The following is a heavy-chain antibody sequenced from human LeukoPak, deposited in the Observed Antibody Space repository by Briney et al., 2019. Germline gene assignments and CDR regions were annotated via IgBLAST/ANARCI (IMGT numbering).Heavy chain of an antibody. Sequence: GGSLRLSCAASGFTFDDYAMHWVRQVPGKGLEWVSGISWNSGSIGYADSVKGRFTISRDNAKNSLYLQMNCLRAEDTALYYCAKDGGRYFDWLEFLDYWGQGTLVTVSS. CDR2: ISWNSGSI. V-gene: IGHV3-9*01. D-gene: IGHD3-9*01. CDR1: GFTFDDYA. CDR3: AKDGGRYFDWLEFLDY. J-gene: IGHJ4*02.